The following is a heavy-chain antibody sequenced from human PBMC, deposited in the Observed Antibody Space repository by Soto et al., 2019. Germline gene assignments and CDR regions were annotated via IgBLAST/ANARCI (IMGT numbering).Heavy chain of an antibody. D-gene: IGHD6-19*01. J-gene: IGHJ4*02. CDR3: ARDTRGLTSRSVAEKSDHPGGGCTY. Sequence: ASVKVSCKASGYTFTSYAIHWVRQAPGQRLEWMGWINAGNGNTKYSQKFQGRVIITRDTSAGTAYMELRSLRSEDTAVYYWARDTRGLTSRSVAEKSDHPGGGCTYWGQGTLVTVSS. CDR2: INAGNGNT. CDR1: GYTFTSYA. V-gene: IGHV1-3*01.